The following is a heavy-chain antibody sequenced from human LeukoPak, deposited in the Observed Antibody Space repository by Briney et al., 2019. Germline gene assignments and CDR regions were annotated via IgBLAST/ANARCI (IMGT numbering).Heavy chain of an antibody. V-gene: IGHV3-66*01. J-gene: IGHJ5*02. CDR2: IYNDGST. D-gene: IGHD3-3*01. Sequence: GGSLRLSCAASGFRVSINYMSWVRQAPGKGLEWVSVIYNDGSTKYADSVKGRFTISRDNSKNTVYLQMNSLRAEDTAVYYCARVWVEWSGYPNWFDPWGQGTPVTVSS. CDR3: ARVWVEWSGYPNWFDP. CDR1: GFRVSINY.